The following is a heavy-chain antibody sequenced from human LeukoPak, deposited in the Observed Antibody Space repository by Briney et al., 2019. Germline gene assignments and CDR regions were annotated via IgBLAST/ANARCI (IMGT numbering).Heavy chain of an antibody. CDR3: ASYCSSTSCYDMDV. D-gene: IGHD2-2*01. Sequence: SETLSLTCAVYGGSFSGYYWSWIRQPPGKGLEWIGEINHSGSTNYNPSLKSRVTISVDTSKNQFSLKLSSVTAADPAVYYCASYCSSTSCYDMDVWGKGTTVTVSS. V-gene: IGHV4-34*01. CDR2: INHSGST. J-gene: IGHJ6*03. CDR1: GGSFSGYY.